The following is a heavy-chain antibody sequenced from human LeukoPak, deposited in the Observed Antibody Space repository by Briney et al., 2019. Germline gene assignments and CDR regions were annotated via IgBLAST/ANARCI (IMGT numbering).Heavy chain of an antibody. CDR3: AREWELHLFDY. J-gene: IGHJ4*02. CDR1: GGTFISYA. V-gene: IGHV1-69*05. Sequence: GASVKVSCKASGGTFISYAISWVRQAPGQGLEWMGRIIPIFGTANYAQKFQGRVTITTDESTSTAYMELSSLRSEDTAVYYCAREWELHLFDYWGQGTLVTVSS. CDR2: IIPIFGTA. D-gene: IGHD1-26*01.